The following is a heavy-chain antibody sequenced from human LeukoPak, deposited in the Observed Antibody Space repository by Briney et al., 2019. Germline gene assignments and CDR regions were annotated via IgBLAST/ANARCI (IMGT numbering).Heavy chain of an antibody. V-gene: IGHV3-30*04. J-gene: IGHJ4*02. CDR3: ARAEGIQLWFQDY. Sequence: GGSLRLSCAASGFTFSSYEMHWVRQAPGKGLEWVAVISYDGSNKYSADSVKGRFTISRDNARNSLYLHMNSLRAEDTATYYCARAEGIQLWFQDYWGQGTLVTVSS. D-gene: IGHD5-18*01. CDR2: ISYDGSNK. CDR1: GFTFSSYE.